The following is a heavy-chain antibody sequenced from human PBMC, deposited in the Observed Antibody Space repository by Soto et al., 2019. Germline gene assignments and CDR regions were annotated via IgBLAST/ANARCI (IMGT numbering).Heavy chain of an antibody. CDR2: ISYSGTT. D-gene: IGHD2-2*01. V-gene: IGHV4-59*01. Sequence: SETLSLTCTVSGGSISSYYWSWIRQPPGKGLEWIGYISYSGTTNYNPSLKSRVFISVDTSKNQFSLNLSSVTAADTAVYYCVRHISGTIDYWGQGTLVTVS. J-gene: IGHJ4*02. CDR1: GGSISSYY. CDR3: VRHISGTIDY.